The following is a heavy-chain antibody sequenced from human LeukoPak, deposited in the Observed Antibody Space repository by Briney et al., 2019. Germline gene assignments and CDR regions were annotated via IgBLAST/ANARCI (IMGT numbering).Heavy chain of an antibody. D-gene: IGHD4-23*01. CDR1: GSSISSSSSTYY. CDR2: IHYSGST. V-gene: IGHV4-39*01. CDR3: ARFLYGGHVDY. J-gene: IGHJ4*02. Sequence: LSETLSLTCTVSGSSISSSSSTYYWGWIRQPPGKGLEWIGSIHYSGSTYYNPSLKSRVIISVDTSKNQFSLNLSSLTAADTAVYYCARFLYGGHVDYWGQGTLVTVSS.